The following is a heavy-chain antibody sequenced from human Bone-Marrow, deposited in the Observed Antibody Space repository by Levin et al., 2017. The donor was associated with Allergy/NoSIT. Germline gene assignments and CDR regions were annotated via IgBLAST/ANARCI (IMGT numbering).Heavy chain of an antibody. Sequence: SQTLSLTCTVSGGSIHRSPFYWVWLRQPPGKGLEWIGSVYYTGTTYYNPSLKSRVTISVDTSKEQFSLKVTSVTAADTAVYYCAREGTPQSWDYWGQGTLVSVSS. CDR3: AREGTPQSWDY. D-gene: IGHD1-14*01. CDR1: GGSIHRSPFY. CDR2: VYYTGTT. V-gene: IGHV4-39*07. J-gene: IGHJ4*02.